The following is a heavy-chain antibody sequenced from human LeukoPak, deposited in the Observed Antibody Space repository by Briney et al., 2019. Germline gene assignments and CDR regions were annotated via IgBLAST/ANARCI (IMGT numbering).Heavy chain of an antibody. D-gene: IGHD3-22*01. V-gene: IGHV1-3*01. CDR2: INVGNANT. CDR3: ARVPYYYDNNWFDP. CDR1: GYTLTSYG. J-gene: IGHJ5*02. Sequence: ASVKVSCKASGYTLTSYGISWVRQAPGQRLEWMGWINVGNANTKYSQKLQGRVTITRDTSASTAYMELSTLRSEDTAVYYCARVPYYYDNNWFDPWGQGTLVTVSS.